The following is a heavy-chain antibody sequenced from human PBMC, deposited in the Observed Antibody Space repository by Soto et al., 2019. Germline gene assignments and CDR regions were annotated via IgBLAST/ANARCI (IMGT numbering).Heavy chain of an antibody. CDR2: ISARGGIS. CDR1: GFSFSSYA. V-gene: IGHV3-23*01. Sequence: EVQLLESGGGLVQPGGSLRLSCAASGFSFSSYAMVWVRQAPGKGLEWVSVISARGGISYFADSVKGRFTISRDNSKNVLSLEMNSLRAEDTAIYFCAKGSIEYSASVDNWGQGTLVLVSS. D-gene: IGHD5-12*01. CDR3: AKGSIEYSASVDN. J-gene: IGHJ4*02.